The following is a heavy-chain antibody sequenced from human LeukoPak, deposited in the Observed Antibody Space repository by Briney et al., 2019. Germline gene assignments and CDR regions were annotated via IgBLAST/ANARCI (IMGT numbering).Heavy chain of an antibody. CDR1: GFIFSSYE. J-gene: IGHJ4*02. D-gene: IGHD5-18*01. CDR3: ARDESWLPDY. Sequence: GGSLRLSCAASGFIFSSYEMNWVRQATGKGLEGLSYINTNGRTIYYADSVKGRFTISRDNAKNSLYLQMNSLRAEDTAVYYCARDESWLPDYWGQGTLVTVSS. CDR2: INTNGRTI. V-gene: IGHV3-48*03.